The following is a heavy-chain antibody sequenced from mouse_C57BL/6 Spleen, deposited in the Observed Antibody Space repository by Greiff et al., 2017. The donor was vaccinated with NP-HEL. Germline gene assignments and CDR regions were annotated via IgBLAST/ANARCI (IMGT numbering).Heavy chain of an antibody. V-gene: IGHV1-61*01. J-gene: IGHJ4*01. CDR3: ARWGIPSAMDY. CDR1: GYTFTSYW. Sequence: QVQLQQPGAELVRPGSSVKLSCKASGYTFTSYWMDWVKQRPGQGLEWIGNIYPSDSETHYNQKFKDKATLTVDKSSSTAYMQLSSLTSEDSAVYYCARWGIPSAMDYWGQGTSVTVSS. CDR2: IYPSDSET.